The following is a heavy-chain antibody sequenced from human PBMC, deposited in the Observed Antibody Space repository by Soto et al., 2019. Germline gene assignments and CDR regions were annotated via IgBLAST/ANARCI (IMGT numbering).Heavy chain of an antibody. V-gene: IGHV1-46*01. CDR1: GYTFTSYY. Sequence: ASVKVSCKASGYTFTSYYMHWVRQAPGQGLEWKGIINPSGGSTSYAQKFQGRVTMTRDTSTSTVYMELSSLRSEDTAVYYCAREIAAAGTNYGMDVWGQGTTVTVSS. CDR2: INPSGGST. J-gene: IGHJ6*02. CDR3: AREIAAAGTNYGMDV. D-gene: IGHD6-13*01.